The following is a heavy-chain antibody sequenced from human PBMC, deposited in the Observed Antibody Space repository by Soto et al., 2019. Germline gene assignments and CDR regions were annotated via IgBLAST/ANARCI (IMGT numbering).Heavy chain of an antibody. J-gene: IGHJ5*02. CDR2: IYYSGST. D-gene: IGHD3-9*01. V-gene: IGHV4-31*03. Sequence: SETLSLTCTVSGGSISSGGYYWSWIRQHPGKGLEWIGYIYYSGSTYYNPSLKSRVTISVDTSKNQFSLKLSSVTAADTAVYYCARGRGEALRYFDWLSTPTVSWFDPWGQGTLVTVSS. CDR3: ARGRGEALRYFDWLSTPTVSWFDP. CDR1: GGSISSGGYY.